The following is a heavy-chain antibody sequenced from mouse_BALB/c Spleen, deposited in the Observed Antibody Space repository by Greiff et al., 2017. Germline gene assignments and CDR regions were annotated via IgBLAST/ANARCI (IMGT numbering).Heavy chain of an antibody. J-gene: IGHJ2*01. CDR3: ARVRYDYDLFDY. CDR2: INPYNGAT. D-gene: IGHD2-4*01. V-gene: IGHV1-31*01. CDR1: GYSFTGYY. Sequence: EVQLQQSGPELVKPGASVKISCKASGYSFTGYYMHWVKQSHVKSLEWIGRINPYNGATSYNQNFKDKASLTVDKSSSTAYMELHSLTSEDSAVYYCARVRYDYDLFDYWGQGTTLTVSS.